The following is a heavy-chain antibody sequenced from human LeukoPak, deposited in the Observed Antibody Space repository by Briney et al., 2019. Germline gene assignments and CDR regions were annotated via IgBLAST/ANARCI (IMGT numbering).Heavy chain of an antibody. D-gene: IGHD2-2*01. CDR3: AKASVVVVPAAGDAEYFQH. J-gene: IGHJ1*01. CDR2: ISGSGGST. Sequence: PGGSLRLSCAASGFAFSSYAMSGVRQAPGKGLGWGSAISGSGGSTYYADSVKGRFTISRANSKNTLYLRMNSLRAEDTAVYYCAKASVVVVPAAGDAEYFQHWGQGTLVTVSS. V-gene: IGHV3-23*01. CDR1: GFAFSSYA.